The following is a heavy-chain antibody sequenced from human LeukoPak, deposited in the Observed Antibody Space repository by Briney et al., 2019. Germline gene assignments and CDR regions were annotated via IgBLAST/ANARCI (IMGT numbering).Heavy chain of an antibody. CDR3: ARDGGDYDFWSGPGWFDP. CDR2: ISSSSSTI. Sequence: GGSLRLSCAASGFTFTTYWMSWIRQTPGKGLEWVSYISSSSSTIYYADSVKGRFTISRDNAKNSLYLQMNSLRAEDTAVYYCARDGGDYDFWSGPGWFDPWGQGTLVTVSS. V-gene: IGHV3-48*01. CDR1: GFTFTTYW. J-gene: IGHJ5*02. D-gene: IGHD3-3*01.